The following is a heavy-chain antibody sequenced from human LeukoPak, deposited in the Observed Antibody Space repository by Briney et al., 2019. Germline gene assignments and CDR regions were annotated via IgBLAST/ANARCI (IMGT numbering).Heavy chain of an antibody. Sequence: PGGSLRLSCAASGFTFSDHIMNWVRQLPGKRLEWVAYVSGSGSTVYYADSVKGRFTISRDNGKSALYLQMNSLRVEDTALYYCVRQFASWGQGTLVTVSS. CDR2: VSGSGSTV. CDR1: GFTFSDHI. J-gene: IGHJ4*02. CDR3: VRQFAS. V-gene: IGHV3-48*01.